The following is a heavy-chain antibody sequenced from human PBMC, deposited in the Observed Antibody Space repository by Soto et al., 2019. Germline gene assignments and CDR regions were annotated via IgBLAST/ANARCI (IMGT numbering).Heavy chain of an antibody. J-gene: IGHJ4*02. CDR3: ARTRQGGYESPPTY. D-gene: IGHD5-12*01. CDR2: ISYDGSNK. CDR1: GFTFSSYA. Sequence: ESGGGVVQPGRSLRLSCAASGFTFSSYAMHWVRQAPGKGLEWVAVISYDGSNKYYADSVKGRFTISRDNSKNTLYLQMNSLRAEDTAVYYCARTRQGGYESPPTYWGQGTLVTVSS. V-gene: IGHV3-30-3*01.